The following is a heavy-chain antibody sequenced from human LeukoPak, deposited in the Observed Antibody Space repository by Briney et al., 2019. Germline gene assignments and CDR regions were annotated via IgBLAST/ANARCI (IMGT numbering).Heavy chain of an antibody. J-gene: IGHJ5*02. CDR2: INHSGST. CDR1: GGSFSGYY. V-gene: IGHV4-34*01. CDR3: ARRFGLRYFDWLPNWFDP. Sequence: SETLSLTCAVYGGSFSGYYWSWIRQPPGKGLEWIGEINHSGSTNYNPSLKSRVTISVDTSKNQFSLKLSSVTAADTAVYYCARRFGLRYFDWLPNWFDPWGQGTLVTVSS. D-gene: IGHD3-9*01.